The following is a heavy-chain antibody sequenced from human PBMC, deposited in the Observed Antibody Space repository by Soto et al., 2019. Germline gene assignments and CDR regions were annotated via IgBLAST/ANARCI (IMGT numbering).Heavy chain of an antibody. Sequence: PGGSLRLSCAASGFTFSSYSMSWVRQAPGKGLEWVSSISSSSSYIYYADSVKGRFTISRDNAKNSLYLQMNSLRAEDTAVYYCARGNYDFWSGPHTHYYYYGMDVWGQGTTVTVSS. CDR2: ISSSSSYI. CDR3: ARGNYDFWSGPHTHYYYYGMDV. CDR1: GFTFSSYS. V-gene: IGHV3-21*01. J-gene: IGHJ6*02. D-gene: IGHD3-3*01.